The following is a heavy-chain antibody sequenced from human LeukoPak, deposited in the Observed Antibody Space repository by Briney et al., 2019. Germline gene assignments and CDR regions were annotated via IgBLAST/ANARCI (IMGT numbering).Heavy chain of an antibody. CDR1: GFTFSNYA. CDR2: ISDDGSRQ. J-gene: IGHJ4*02. Sequence: GASVRLSCAATGFTFSNYAIHWGRQAPGKGLEWVAFISDDGSRQHYADSVKGRFTISRDNSKNTLNLQMNSLRAEDTAVYYCVKDRTGTYTLDYWGQGTLVT. V-gene: IGHV3-30-3*01. D-gene: IGHD3-10*01. CDR3: VKDRTGTYTLDY.